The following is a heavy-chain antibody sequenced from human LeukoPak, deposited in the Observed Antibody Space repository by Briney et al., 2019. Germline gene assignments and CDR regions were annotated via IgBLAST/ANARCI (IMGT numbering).Heavy chain of an antibody. D-gene: IGHD3-22*01. CDR1: GFTVSDNY. Sequence: GGSLRLSYVASGFTVSDNYMTWVRQAPGRGLAWISDIYSGGTTFYAGSVEGRFTISRDDSKNTLFLQMNSLRAEDTAVYYCRRPYYYYGSDSDSYMDVWGKGTTVIVSS. V-gene: IGHV3-53*01. CDR3: RRPYYYYGSDSDSYMDV. J-gene: IGHJ6*03. CDR2: IYSGGTT.